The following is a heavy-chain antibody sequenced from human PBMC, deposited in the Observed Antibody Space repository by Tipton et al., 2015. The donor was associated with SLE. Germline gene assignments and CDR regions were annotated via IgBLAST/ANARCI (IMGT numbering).Heavy chain of an antibody. CDR2: INPSRGGT. CDR1: GYTFTSYG. J-gene: IGHJ6*02. D-gene: IGHD2-8*02. Sequence: QSGAEVKKPGASVKVSCKASGYTFTSYGISWVRQAPGQGLEWMGRINPSRGGTIYAQNFQGRVSMTRDTSISTAYVELSRLTYDDTAVYCCARDLDTGTGAYYYGMDVWGQGTTVTVSS. V-gene: IGHV1-2*06. CDR3: ARDLDTGTGAYYYGMDV.